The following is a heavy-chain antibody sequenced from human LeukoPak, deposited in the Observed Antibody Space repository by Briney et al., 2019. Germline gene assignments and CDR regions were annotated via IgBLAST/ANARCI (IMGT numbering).Heavy chain of an antibody. V-gene: IGHV4-34*01. CDR3: ARAARDDWVDP. Sequence: SVTLSLTCAVYGGSFSGYYWSWIRQPPGKGLEWIGEINHSGRTNYNPSLKSRVTISVDTSKNQFSLKLSSVTAADTAVYYCARAARDDWVDPWGQGTLVTVSS. J-gene: IGHJ5*02. CDR2: INHSGRT. CDR1: GGSFSGYY.